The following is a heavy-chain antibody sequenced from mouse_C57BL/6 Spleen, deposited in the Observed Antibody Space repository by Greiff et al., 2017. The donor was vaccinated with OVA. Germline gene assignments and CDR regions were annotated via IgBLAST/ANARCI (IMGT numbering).Heavy chain of an antibody. J-gene: IGHJ3*01. CDR2: IYPGSGST. V-gene: IGHV1-55*01. D-gene: IGHD2-4*01. CDR3: ARSGYDYDGFAY. Sequence: VQLQQSGAELVKPGASVKMSCKASGYTFTSYWITWVKQRPGQGLEWIGDIYPGSGSTNYNEKFKSKATLTVDTSSSTAYMQLSSLTSEDSAVYYCARSGYDYDGFAYWGQGTLVTVSA. CDR1: GYTFTSYW.